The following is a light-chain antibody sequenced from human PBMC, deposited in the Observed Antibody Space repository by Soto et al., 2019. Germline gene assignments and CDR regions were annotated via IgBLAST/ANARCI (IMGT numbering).Light chain of an antibody. CDR3: SSFTTSNTWM. CDR1: SSDVGGYNF. V-gene: IGLV2-14*01. CDR2: EVS. J-gene: IGLJ3*02. Sequence: SALTQPASVSGSPGQSITISCTGTSSDVGGYNFVSWYQQRPGNAPKLMIYEVSNRPSGVSDRFSGSKSGNTASLTISGLQAEDEADYYCSSFTTSNTWMFGGGTKLTVL.